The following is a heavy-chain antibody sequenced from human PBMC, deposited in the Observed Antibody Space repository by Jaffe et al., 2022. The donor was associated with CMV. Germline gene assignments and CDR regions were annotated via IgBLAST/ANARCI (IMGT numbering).Heavy chain of an antibody. Sequence: QVQLVQSGAEVKKPGASVKVSCKASGYTFTSYDINWVRQATGQGLEWMGWMNPNSGNTGYAQKFQGRVTMTRNTSISTAYMELSSLRSEDTAVYYCARAQPNSGSYHTYYYYGMDVWGQGTTVTVSS. D-gene: IGHD3-10*01. J-gene: IGHJ6*02. CDR3: ARAQPNSGSYHTYYYYGMDV. CDR1: GYTFTSYD. V-gene: IGHV1-8*01. CDR2: MNPNSGNT.